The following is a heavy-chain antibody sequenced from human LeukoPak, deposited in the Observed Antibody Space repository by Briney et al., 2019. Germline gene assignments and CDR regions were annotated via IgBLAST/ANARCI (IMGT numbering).Heavy chain of an antibody. J-gene: IGHJ4*02. D-gene: IGHD3-10*01. V-gene: IGHV4-59*01. CDR1: GGSISSYY. Sequence: SETLSLTCTVSGGSISSYYWSWIRQPPGKGLEWIGYIYYSGSTNYNPSLKSRVTISVDTSKNQFSLKLSSVTAADTAVYYCARDYGSGPYTFGYWGQGTLVTVSS. CDR2: IYYSGST. CDR3: ARDYGSGPYTFGY.